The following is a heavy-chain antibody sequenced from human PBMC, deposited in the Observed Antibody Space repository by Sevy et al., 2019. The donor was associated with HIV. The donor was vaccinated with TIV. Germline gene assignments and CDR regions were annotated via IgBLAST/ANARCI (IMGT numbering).Heavy chain of an antibody. V-gene: IGHV3-7*03. Sequence: GGSLRLSCAASGFTFSSYWMSWVRQAPGKGLEWVANIKQDGSEKYYVDSVKGRFTISRDNAKNSLYLQMNSLRTEDTAVYYCARDPVRGARGLLTYFYFDLWGRGTPVTVSS. CDR1: GFTFSSYW. J-gene: IGHJ2*01. D-gene: IGHD3-10*01. CDR3: ARDPVRGARGLLTYFYFDL. CDR2: IKQDGSEK.